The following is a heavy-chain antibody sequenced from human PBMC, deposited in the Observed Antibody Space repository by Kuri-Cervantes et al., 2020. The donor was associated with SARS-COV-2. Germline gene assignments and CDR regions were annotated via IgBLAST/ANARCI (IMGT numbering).Heavy chain of an antibody. D-gene: IGHD2-2*01. CDR1: GFTFSGSA. CDR3: ARDENRVVPAAILYYYYYGMDV. V-gene: IGHV3-73*01. Sequence: GESLKISCAASGFTFSGSAMHWVRQASGKGLEWVGRIRSKANSYATAYAASVKGRFTISRDDSKNTAYLQMNSLKTEDTAVYYCARDENRVVPAAILYYYYYGMDVWGQGTTVTVSS. J-gene: IGHJ6*02. CDR2: IRSKANSYAT.